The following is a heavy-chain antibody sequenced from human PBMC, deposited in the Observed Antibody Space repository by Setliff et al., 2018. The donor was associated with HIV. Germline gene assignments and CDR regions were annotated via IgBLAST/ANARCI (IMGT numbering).Heavy chain of an antibody. V-gene: IGHV4-59*05. CDR2: IYHSGST. CDR1: GASISSYY. CDR3: VRAPPGIQLLASTNGPYYFDY. Sequence: SETLSLTCTVSGASISSYYWSWIRQPPGKGLEWIGSIYHSGSTYYNPSLKSRVTISVDTSKNQFSLKLSSVTAADTAVYYCVRAPPGIQLLASTNGPYYFDYWGHGTLVTVSS. D-gene: IGHD1-1*01. J-gene: IGHJ4*01.